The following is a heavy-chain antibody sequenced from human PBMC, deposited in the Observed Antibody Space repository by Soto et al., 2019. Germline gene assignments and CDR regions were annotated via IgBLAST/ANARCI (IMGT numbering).Heavy chain of an antibody. J-gene: IGHJ4*02. CDR2: ISAYNGNT. Sequence: ASVKVSCKASGYTFTSYGISWVRQAPGQGLEWMGWISAYNGNTNYAQKLQGRVTMTTDTSTSTAYMELRSLRSDDTAVYYCARVPYSDSSGMGYFDYWGQGTLVTVSS. V-gene: IGHV1-18*01. D-gene: IGHD3-22*01. CDR3: ARVPYSDSSGMGYFDY. CDR1: GYTFTSYG.